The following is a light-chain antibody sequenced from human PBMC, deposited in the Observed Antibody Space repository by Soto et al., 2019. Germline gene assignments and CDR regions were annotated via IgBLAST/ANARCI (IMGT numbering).Light chain of an antibody. Sequence: DTQMTQSPSSLSASVGDRVTITCRASHSITTYLNWYQQKPGNAPNLLIYAASNLQSMVPSRFSGSGSGTDFTHTINHLQPEDLATYYCQQTKTVPCTFGRGTKVQNK. CDR1: HSITTY. V-gene: IGKV1-39*01. CDR3: QQTKTVPCT. CDR2: AAS. J-gene: IGKJ4*01.